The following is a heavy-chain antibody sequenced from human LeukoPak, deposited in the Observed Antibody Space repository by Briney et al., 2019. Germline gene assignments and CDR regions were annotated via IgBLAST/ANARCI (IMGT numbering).Heavy chain of an antibody. V-gene: IGHV3-30*03. Sequence: GRSLRLSCAASGFTFSSYGMHWVRQAPGKGLEWVAVISYDGSNKYYADSVKGRFTISRDNSKNTLYLQMNSLRAEDTAVYYCASYCSSTSCHDYWGQGTLVTVSS. D-gene: IGHD2-2*01. J-gene: IGHJ4*02. CDR1: GFTFSSYG. CDR2: ISYDGSNK. CDR3: ASYCSSTSCHDY.